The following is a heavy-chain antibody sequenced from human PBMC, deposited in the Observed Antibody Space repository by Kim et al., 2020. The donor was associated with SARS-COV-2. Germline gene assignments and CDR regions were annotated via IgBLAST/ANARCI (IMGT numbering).Heavy chain of an antibody. V-gene: IGHV3-30*04. CDR1: GFTSRSYS. CDR3: ARARYGDYISYYYYGLDV. Sequence: GGSLRLSCVASGFTSRSYSMHWVRQFPGQRLEWVAVSSYDGSYQDYTESVKGRFIISRDNSKNILYLQMNSLVSEDTVVYYCARARYGDYISYYYYGLDVWGQGTTVTVSS. D-gene: IGHD2-21*02. CDR2: SSYDGSYQ. J-gene: IGHJ6*02.